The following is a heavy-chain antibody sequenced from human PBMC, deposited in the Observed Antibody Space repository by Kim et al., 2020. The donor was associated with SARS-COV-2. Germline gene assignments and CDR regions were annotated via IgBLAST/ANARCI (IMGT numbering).Heavy chain of an antibody. CDR2: INPSGGST. D-gene: IGHD3-22*01. J-gene: IGHJ4*02. CDR3: ARSLKYYYDSSEYLDY. Sequence: ASVKVSCKASGYTFTSYYMHWVRQAPGQGLEWMGIINPSGGSTSYAQKFQGRVTMTRDTSTSTVYMELSSLRSEDTAVYYCARSLKYYYDSSEYLDYWGQGTLVTVSS. CDR1: GYTFTSYY. V-gene: IGHV1-46*01.